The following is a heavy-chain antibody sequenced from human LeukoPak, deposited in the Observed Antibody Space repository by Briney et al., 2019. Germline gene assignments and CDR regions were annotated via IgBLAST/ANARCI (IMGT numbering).Heavy chain of an antibody. J-gene: IGHJ4*02. Sequence: PSETPSLTCTVSGGSISSGDYYWSWIRQPPGKGLEWIGYIYYSGSTYYNPSLKSRVTISVDTSKNQFSLKLSSVTAADTAVYYCARGGEDTWEYFDYWGQGTLVTVSS. CDR1: GGSISSGDYY. CDR2: IYYSGST. V-gene: IGHV4-30-4*01. CDR3: ARGGEDTWEYFDY. D-gene: IGHD3-16*01.